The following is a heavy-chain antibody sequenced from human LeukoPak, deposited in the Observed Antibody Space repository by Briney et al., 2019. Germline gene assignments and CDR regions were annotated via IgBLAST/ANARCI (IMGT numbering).Heavy chain of an antibody. CDR2: IWYDGSNK. CDR3: VKALTYYYYDDGIDV. V-gene: IGHV3-30*02. J-gene: IGHJ6*02. Sequence: GGSLRLSCAASEFTLSSYGMHWVRQAPGKGLEWVAVIWYDGSNKYYADSVKGRFTISRDNSKNTLYLQMSSLRAEDTAVYYCVKALTYYYYDDGIDVWGQGTTVTVSS. CDR1: EFTLSSYG. D-gene: IGHD3-9*01.